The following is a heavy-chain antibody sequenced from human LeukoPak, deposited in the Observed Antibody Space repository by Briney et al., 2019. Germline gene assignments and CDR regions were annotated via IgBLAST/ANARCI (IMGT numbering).Heavy chain of an antibody. CDR2: INWNGGSR. D-gene: IGHD1-26*01. CDR1: GFTLDDYG. CDR3: ARGRSSGSYAANDV. J-gene: IGHJ3*01. Sequence: PGGSLTLSCAASGFTLDDYGKSWVRQVAGRGLEWVAGINWNGGSRGYADSVQGRFTISRDNSKNSLYLQMNSLRDEDTALYYCARGRSSGSYAANDVWGQGTMVTVSS. V-gene: IGHV3-20*04.